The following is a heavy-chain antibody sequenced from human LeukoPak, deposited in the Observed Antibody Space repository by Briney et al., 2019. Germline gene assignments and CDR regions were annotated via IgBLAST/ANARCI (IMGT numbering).Heavy chain of an antibody. CDR3: AKDPERDYYDSSGYFDY. V-gene: IGHV3-74*01. J-gene: IGHJ4*02. CDR2: IKSDGSRT. D-gene: IGHD3-22*01. CDR1: GFTFSNYW. Sequence: GGSLRLSCAASGFTFSNYWMHWVRQAPGKGLVWISRIKSDGSRTDYADSVKGRFTISRDNAKNTLYLQMNSLRAEDTAVYYCAKDPERDYYDSSGYFDYWGQGTLVTVSS.